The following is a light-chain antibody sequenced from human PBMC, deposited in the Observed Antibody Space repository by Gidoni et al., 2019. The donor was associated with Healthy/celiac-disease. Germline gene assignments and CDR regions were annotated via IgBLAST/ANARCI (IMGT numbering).Light chain of an antibody. V-gene: IGKV4-1*01. CDR2: WAS. CDR1: QSVLYSSNNKNY. Sequence: DIVMTQSPDSLAVSLGARATINCKSSQSVLYSSNNKNYLAWYQQKPGQPPKLLIYWASTRESGVPDRFSGSGSGKDFTLTISSLQAEDVAVYYCQQYYSTPPLTFGGGTKVEIK. J-gene: IGKJ4*01. CDR3: QQYYSTPPLT.